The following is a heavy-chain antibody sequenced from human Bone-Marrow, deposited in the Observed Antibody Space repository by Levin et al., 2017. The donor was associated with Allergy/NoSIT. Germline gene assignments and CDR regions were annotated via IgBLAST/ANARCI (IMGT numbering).Heavy chain of an antibody. Sequence: GGSLRLSCSASGFAFSNYRLSWVRQAPGKGLEWVATIRQDGSVQYVDSVRDRFTISRDNAKTSVFLQMSYLRDEDTAVYYCARGYCNNGICYTGGFDWWGQGTLVTVSS. J-gene: IGHJ4*02. CDR2: IRQDGSVQ. V-gene: IGHV3-7*01. CDR1: GFAFSNYR. CDR3: ARGYCNNGICYTGGFDW. D-gene: IGHD2-8*01.